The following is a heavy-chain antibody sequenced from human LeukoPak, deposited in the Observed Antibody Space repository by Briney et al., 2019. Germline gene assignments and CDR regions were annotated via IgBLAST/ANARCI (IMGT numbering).Heavy chain of an antibody. V-gene: IGHV3-9*01. CDR1: GFTFDDYD. J-gene: IGHJ6*02. CDR3: ATSAGTTYYYGMDV. D-gene: IGHD6-13*01. Sequence: GGSLRLSCAASGFTFDDYDMHWVRQAPGKGLEWVSGISWNSGSIGYADSAKGRFTISRDNAKNSLYLQMNSLRAEDTALYYCATSAGTTYYYGMDVWGQGTTVTVSS. CDR2: ISWNSGSI.